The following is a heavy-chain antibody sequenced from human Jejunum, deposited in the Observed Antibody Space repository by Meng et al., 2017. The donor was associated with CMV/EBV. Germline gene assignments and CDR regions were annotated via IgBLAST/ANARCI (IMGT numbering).Heavy chain of an antibody. V-gene: IGHV1-3*01. J-gene: IGHJ4*02. CDR2: VSHGNGKT. CDR1: GYTFAIYG. Sequence: SCKASGYTFAIYGIHGVRQDHGQGLEWMGWVSHGNGKTKYAKNFQGRVTITRDTSATTVHMELSSLRSDDTALYYCARVAGWHFDYWGQGTLVTVSS. D-gene: IGHD6-19*01. CDR3: ARVAGWHFDY.